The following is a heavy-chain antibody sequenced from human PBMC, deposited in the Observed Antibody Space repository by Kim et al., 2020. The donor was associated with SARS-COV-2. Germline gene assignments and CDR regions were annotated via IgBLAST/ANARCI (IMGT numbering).Heavy chain of an antibody. D-gene: IGHD4-17*01. CDR3: AKTGDYGDYWWYFDL. Sequence: SMKGRFTISRDKSKNTLYLQMNSLGAEDTAVYYCAKTGDYGDYWWYFDLWGRGTLVTVSS. J-gene: IGHJ2*01. V-gene: IGHV3-23*01.